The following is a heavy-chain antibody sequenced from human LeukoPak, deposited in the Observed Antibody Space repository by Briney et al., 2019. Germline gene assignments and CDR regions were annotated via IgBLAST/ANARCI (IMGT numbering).Heavy chain of an antibody. CDR3: ASGGLWSGLFEY. J-gene: IGHJ4*02. CDR2: IRSDGSNK. CDR1: GFTFSSYA. V-gene: IGHV3-30*02. D-gene: IGHD3-3*01. Sequence: GGSLRLSCAASGFTFSSYAMSWVRQAPGKGLEWVAFIRSDGSNKYYADSVKGRFTISRDNFKNTLYLQMDSLRAEDTAVYYCASGGLWSGLFEYWGQGTLVTVSS.